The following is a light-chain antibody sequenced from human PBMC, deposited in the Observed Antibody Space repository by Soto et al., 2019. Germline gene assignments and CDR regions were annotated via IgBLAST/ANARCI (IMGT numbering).Light chain of an antibody. CDR2: LGS. CDR1: QSLLHSNGCNY. J-gene: IGKJ4*01. Sequence: DIVMTQSPLSLPVTPGEPASISCRSSQSLLHSNGCNYLDWYLQKPGQSPQLLIYLGSNRSSGVPDRFSGSGSGTDFTLKISRVEAEDVGVYYCMQALQTPPTFGAGTKVEIK. V-gene: IGKV2-28*01. CDR3: MQALQTPPT.